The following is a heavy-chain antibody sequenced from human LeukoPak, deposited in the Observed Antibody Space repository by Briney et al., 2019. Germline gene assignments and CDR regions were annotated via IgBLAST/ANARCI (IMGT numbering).Heavy chain of an antibody. CDR1: GGSISSSSYY. CDR2: FDNSGST. V-gene: IGHV4-39*01. J-gene: IGHJ6*03. CDR3: ARHTVVTRPYYYYYYMDV. D-gene: IGHD4-23*01. Sequence: RPSETLSLTCTVSGGSISSSSYYWGWIRQPPGKGLEWIGSFDNSGSTYYNPSLKSRVTISVDTSKNQFSLKLNSVTAADTAVYYCARHTVVTRPYYYYYYMDVWGKGTTVTISS.